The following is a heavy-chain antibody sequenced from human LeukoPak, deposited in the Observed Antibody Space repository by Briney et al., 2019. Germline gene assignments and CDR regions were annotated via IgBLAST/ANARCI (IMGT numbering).Heavy chain of an antibody. V-gene: IGHV5-51*01. CDR3: ARPTYYYGSGSYYPRYYFDY. D-gene: IGHD3-10*01. J-gene: IGHJ4*02. Sequence: GESLKISCKGSGYSFTSYWIGWVRQMPGKGLEWMGIIYPGDSDTRYSPSFQGQVTISADKSIGTAYLQWSSLKASDTAMYYCARPTYYYGSGSYYPRYYFDYWGQGTLVTVSS. CDR2: IYPGDSDT. CDR1: GYSFTSYW.